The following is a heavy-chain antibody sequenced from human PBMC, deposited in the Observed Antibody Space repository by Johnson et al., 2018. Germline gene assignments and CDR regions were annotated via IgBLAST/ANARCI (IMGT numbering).Heavy chain of an antibody. J-gene: IGHJ2*01. CDR3: ARDKSKGRYFDL. CDR2: IIPIFGTA. Sequence: QVQLVQSGAEVKKPGSSVKVSCKASGGTFSSYAISWVRQAPGQGLEWMGGIIPIFGTANYAQKFQGRVTITAGESTSTAYMERSSLRSEDTAVYYCARDKSKGRYFDLWGRGTLVTVSS. V-gene: IGHV1-69*12. CDR1: GGTFSSYA. D-gene: IGHD4-11*01.